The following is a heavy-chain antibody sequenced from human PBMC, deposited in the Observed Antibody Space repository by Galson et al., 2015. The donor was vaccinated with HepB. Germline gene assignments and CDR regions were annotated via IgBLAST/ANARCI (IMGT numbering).Heavy chain of an antibody. CDR3: ARMYEGGAVAGTYRWYFDL. Sequence: SLRLSCAASGFTFSDYYMSRIRQAPGKGLEWVSYISSSSSYTNYADSVKGRFTITRDNAKNSLYLQMNSLRAEDTAVYYCARMYEGGAVAGTYRWYFDLWGRGTLVTVSS. J-gene: IGHJ2*01. D-gene: IGHD6-13*01. V-gene: IGHV3-11*06. CDR1: GFTFSDYY. CDR2: ISSSSSYT.